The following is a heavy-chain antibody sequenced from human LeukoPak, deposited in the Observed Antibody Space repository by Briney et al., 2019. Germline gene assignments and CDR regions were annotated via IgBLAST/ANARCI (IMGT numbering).Heavy chain of an antibody. D-gene: IGHD6-19*01. Sequence: GGSLRLSCAASGFTFSSYWMSWVRQAPGKGLEWVANIKQDGSEKYYVDSVKGRFTISRDNAKNSLYLQMNSLRAEDTAVYYCARETDYGYSSGWCTYYFDYWGQGTLVTVSS. CDR1: GFTFSSYW. J-gene: IGHJ4*02. CDR3: ARETDYGYSSGWCTYYFDY. CDR2: IKQDGSEK. V-gene: IGHV3-7*03.